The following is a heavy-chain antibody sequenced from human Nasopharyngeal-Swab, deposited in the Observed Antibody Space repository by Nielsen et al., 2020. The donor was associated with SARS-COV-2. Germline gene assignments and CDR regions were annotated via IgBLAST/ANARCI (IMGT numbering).Heavy chain of an antibody. D-gene: IGHD2-15*01. V-gene: IGHV3-74*01. Sequence: GESLKISCVASGFTFSSYEMNWVRQVPGKGLVWFSRISGDGSATSYADSVQGRFTISRDNVRNTVFLQMNSLREEDTAVYYCEGIWSSNDAFDIWGQGTMVTVSS. CDR1: GFTFSSYE. J-gene: IGHJ3*02. CDR3: EGIWSSNDAFDI. CDR2: ISGDGSAT.